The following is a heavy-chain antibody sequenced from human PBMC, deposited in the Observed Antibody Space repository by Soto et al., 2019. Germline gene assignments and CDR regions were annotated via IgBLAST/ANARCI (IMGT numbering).Heavy chain of an antibody. J-gene: IGHJ4*02. CDR3: AHRLGGIGVAGTFDY. CDR1: GFSLSTSGVG. D-gene: IGHD6-19*01. Sequence: QITLKESGPTLVKPTQTLTLTCAFSGFSLSTSGVGVGWIRQPPGKALEWLALIYWDDDKRYSPSLKSRLTITKDTSKNQVVLTMTNMDPVDTATYYCAHRLGGIGVAGTFDYWGQGTLVTVSS. V-gene: IGHV2-5*02. CDR2: IYWDDDK.